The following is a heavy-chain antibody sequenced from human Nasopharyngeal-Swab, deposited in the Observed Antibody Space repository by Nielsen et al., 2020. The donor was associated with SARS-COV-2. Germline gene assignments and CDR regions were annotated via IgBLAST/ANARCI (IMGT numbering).Heavy chain of an antibody. CDR2: ISGSGGST. J-gene: IGHJ6*02. CDR1: GFTFSSYA. CDR3: AKHRKGIAAAGGMDV. D-gene: IGHD6-13*01. Sequence: GGSLRLSCAASGFTFSSYAMSWVRQAPGKALEWVSAISGSGGSTYYADSVKGRFTISRDNSKNTLYLQMNSLRAEDTAIYYCAKHRKGIAAAGGMDVWGQGTTVTVSS. V-gene: IGHV3-23*01.